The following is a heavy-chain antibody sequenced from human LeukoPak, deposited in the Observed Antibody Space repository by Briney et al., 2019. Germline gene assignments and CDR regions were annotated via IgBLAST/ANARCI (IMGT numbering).Heavy chain of an antibody. CDR3: ARGSYSNYVEGYYFDF. Sequence: GGSLRLSYAASGFSFTSYWMSWVRQAPGKGLEWVANIRQDGSEKYYVDSVKARFTISRDNAKNSLYLHMSSLRAEDTAVYYCARGSYSNYVEGYYFDFWGQGILVTVSS. J-gene: IGHJ4*02. CDR1: GFSFTSYW. V-gene: IGHV3-7*04. CDR2: IRQDGSEK. D-gene: IGHD4-4*01.